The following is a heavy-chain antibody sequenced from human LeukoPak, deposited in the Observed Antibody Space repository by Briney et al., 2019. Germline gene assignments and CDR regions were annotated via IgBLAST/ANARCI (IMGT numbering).Heavy chain of an antibody. J-gene: IGHJ6*03. Sequence: PGGSLRLSCAASGFTFSSYAMSWVRQAPGKGLDWASAISGGVGGTYYAASVQGRFTISRDNSKNTLYLQMNSLRVEDTAVYYCAKPPPWTDFWSGEPYYYYMDVWGKGTTVTVSS. CDR3: AKPPPWTDFWSGEPYYYYMDV. CDR1: GFTFSSYA. V-gene: IGHV3-23*01. D-gene: IGHD3-3*01. CDR2: ISGGVGGT.